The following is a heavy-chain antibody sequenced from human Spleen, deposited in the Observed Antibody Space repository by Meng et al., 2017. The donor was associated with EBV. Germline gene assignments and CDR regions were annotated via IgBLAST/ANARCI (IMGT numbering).Heavy chain of an antibody. J-gene: IGHJ5*02. CDR3: AKDLSGRFDP. Sequence: QGQLVGSGGGLDQPGRSLRLSCAASGFIFSGYGFHWVRQAPGKGPEWVAIIPSDASHNKYYADSVKGRFTISRDNSKNTLYLQMNSLKIEDTAVYYCAKDLSGRFDPWGQGTLVTVSS. D-gene: IGHD1-14*01. V-gene: IGHV3-30*18. CDR1: GFIFSGYG. CDR2: IPSDASHNK.